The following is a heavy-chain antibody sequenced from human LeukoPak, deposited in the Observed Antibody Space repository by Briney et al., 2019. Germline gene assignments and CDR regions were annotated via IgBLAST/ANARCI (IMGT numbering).Heavy chain of an antibody. Sequence: SQTLSLTCAISWDSVSSNNTAWNWIRKSPSRGLEWLGRTFYRSKWYNDYAISVKSRITINPDTSKNQFSLQLNSVTPEDTAVYFCARGIAVAGTIDAWGQGTLVIVSS. D-gene: IGHD6-19*01. CDR2: TFYRSKWYN. V-gene: IGHV6-1*01. J-gene: IGHJ5*02. CDR3: ARGIAVAGTIDA. CDR1: WDSVSSNNTA.